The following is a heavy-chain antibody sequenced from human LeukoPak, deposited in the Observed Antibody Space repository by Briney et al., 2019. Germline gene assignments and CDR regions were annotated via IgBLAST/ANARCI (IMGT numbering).Heavy chain of an antibody. Sequence: SETLSLTCAVYGGSFSGYYWSWIRQPPGKGLEWIGEINHSGSTNYNPSLKSRVTISVDTSKNQFSLKLSSVTAADTAVYYCARGSVRYDFWSGYSGPIDYWGQGTLVTVSS. J-gene: IGHJ4*02. V-gene: IGHV4-34*01. CDR2: INHSGST. CDR3: ARGSVRYDFWSGYSGPIDY. CDR1: GGSFSGYY. D-gene: IGHD3-3*01.